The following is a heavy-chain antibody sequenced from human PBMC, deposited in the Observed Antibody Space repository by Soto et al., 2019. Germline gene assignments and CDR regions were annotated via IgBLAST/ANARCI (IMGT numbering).Heavy chain of an antibody. CDR1: GFTLSNYD. CDR2: TGTPGDS. V-gene: IGHV3-13*01. J-gene: IGHJ6*02. CDR3: ARGPMDV. Sequence: EVQLVESGGGLVQPGGSLRLSCAASGFTLSNYDMHWVRQATGKGLEWVSGTGTPGDSYYADSVKGRFTISRDNAKNFLYLQMNSLRVGDTAVYYCARGPMDVWGQGTTVTVSS.